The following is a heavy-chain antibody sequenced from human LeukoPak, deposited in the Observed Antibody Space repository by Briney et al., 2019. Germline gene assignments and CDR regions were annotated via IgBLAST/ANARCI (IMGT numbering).Heavy chain of an antibody. J-gene: IGHJ4*02. CDR2: IGSAGGGT. Sequence: GGSLRLSCVASGFTFSSYAMTWVRQAPGKGLEWVSSIGSAGGGTYYADSLKGRFTISRDNSKNTLYLQMNSLRAEDTAVYYCAIGNGRHDNWGQGTLVTVSS. CDR1: GFTFSSYA. D-gene: IGHD1-26*01. CDR3: AIGNGRHDN. V-gene: IGHV3-23*01.